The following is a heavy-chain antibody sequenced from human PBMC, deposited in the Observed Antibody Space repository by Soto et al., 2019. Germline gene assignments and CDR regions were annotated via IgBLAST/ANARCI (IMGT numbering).Heavy chain of an antibody. D-gene: IGHD3-10*01. J-gene: IGHJ6*02. Sequence: EVKVLESGGDLVQPGGSLRHSCVASGFTFSEYAMTWVRQAPGKGLDWVSSVSANGDITYYADSVKGRFTISRDNSNNTLLLQMNSLRAEDTALYYCARGDRGGSGSPASYYFSGLAVWGQGTTVIVSS. CDR1: GFTFSEYA. CDR2: VSANGDIT. CDR3: ARGDRGGSGSPASYYFSGLAV. V-gene: IGHV3-23*01.